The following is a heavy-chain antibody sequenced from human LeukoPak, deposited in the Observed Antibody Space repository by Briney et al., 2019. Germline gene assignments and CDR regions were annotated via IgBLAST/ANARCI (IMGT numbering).Heavy chain of an antibody. CDR3: VSKGLQLFGELLD. J-gene: IGHJ4*02. Sequence: GGSLRLSCGTSGFTFSSYAMSWVRQAPGKGPEWVSLITAIAGDTYYADSMKGRFTISRDNSRNTLYLQMDSLRAEDSAIYYCVSKGLQLFGELLDWGQGTLVTVSS. D-gene: IGHD3-10*01. CDR1: GFTFSSYA. CDR2: ITAIAGDT. V-gene: IGHV3-23*01.